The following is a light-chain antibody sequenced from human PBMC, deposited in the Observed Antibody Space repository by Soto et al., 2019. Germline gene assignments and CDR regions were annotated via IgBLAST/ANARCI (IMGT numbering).Light chain of an antibody. J-gene: IGLJ2*01. V-gene: IGLV2-8*01. CDR2: EVT. CDR3: SSYAGSNHLV. CDR1: SSDVGGYNY. Sequence: QSALTQPPSASGSPGQSVTISCTGTSSDVGGYNYVSWYQHHPGKAPKFMIYEVTKRPSGVPDRFSGSKSGNTASLTVSGLRAEDEADYYCSSYAGSNHLVFGGGTKLTVL.